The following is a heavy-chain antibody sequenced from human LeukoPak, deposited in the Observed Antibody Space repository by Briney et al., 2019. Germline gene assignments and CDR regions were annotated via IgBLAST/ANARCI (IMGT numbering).Heavy chain of an antibody. CDR2: ISSSGSTI. CDR3: AKGRRPAAIYGMDV. D-gene: IGHD2-2*01. CDR1: GFTFSDYY. J-gene: IGHJ6*02. V-gene: IGHV3-11*01. Sequence: AGGSLRLSCAASGFTFSDYYMSWIRQAPGKGLEWVSYISSSGSTIYYADSVKGRFTISRDNAKNSLYLQMNSLRAEDTALYYCAKGRRPAAIYGMDVWGQGTTVTVSS.